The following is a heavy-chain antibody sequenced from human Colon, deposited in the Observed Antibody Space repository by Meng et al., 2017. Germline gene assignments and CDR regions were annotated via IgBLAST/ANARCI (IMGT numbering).Heavy chain of an antibody. V-gene: IGHV1-18*04. CDR2: VSAYSGDK. Sequence: ASVTVSCKPSGYTFTAYWLHWVRQAPGQGLEWMGWVSAYSGDKNYEQKLQGRVTMTTDKSTSTAYMELRSLRSDDTAVYYCARDDAYSSSSFAFDIWGQGTMVTVSS. CDR3: ARDDAYSSSSFAFDI. D-gene: IGHD6-13*01. CDR1: GYTFTAYW. J-gene: IGHJ3*02.